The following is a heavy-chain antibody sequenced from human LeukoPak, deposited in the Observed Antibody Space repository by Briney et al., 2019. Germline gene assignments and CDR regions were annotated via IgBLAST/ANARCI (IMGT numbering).Heavy chain of an antibody. CDR2: IYYSGST. CDR3: ARDDWNDVLDY. V-gene: IGHV4-59*01. CDR1: GGSISSYY. J-gene: IGHJ4*02. D-gene: IGHD1-1*01. Sequence: SETLSLTCTVSGGSISSYYWSWIRQPPGEGLEWIGYIYYSGSTNYNPSLKSRVTISVDTSKNQFSLKLSSVTAADTAVYYCARDDWNDVLDYWGQGTLVTVSS.